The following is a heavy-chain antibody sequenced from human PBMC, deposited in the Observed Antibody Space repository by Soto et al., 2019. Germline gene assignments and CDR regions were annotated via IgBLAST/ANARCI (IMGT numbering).Heavy chain of an antibody. J-gene: IGHJ6*02. D-gene: IGHD1-26*01. CDR2: ISSSSSTI. V-gene: IGHV3-48*02. Sequence: GSLRLSCAASGFTFSSYSMNWVRQAPGKGLEWVSYISSSSSTIYYADSVKGRFTISRDNAKNSLYLQMNSLRDEDTAVYYCARDHGVDEWELPHYLYYYYGMDVWGQGTTVTVSS. CDR1: GFTFSSYS. CDR3: ARDHGVDEWELPHYLYYYYGMDV.